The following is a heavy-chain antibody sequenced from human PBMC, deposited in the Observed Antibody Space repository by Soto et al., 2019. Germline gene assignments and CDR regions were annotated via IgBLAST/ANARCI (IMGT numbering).Heavy chain of an antibody. Sequence: GGSLRLSCAASGFTFSSYAMHWVRQAPGKGLEWVAVISYDGSNKYYADSVKGRFTISRDNSKNTLYLQMNSLRAEDTAVYYCARALISGYRDEAGDYWGQGTLVTVSS. CDR2: ISYDGSNK. V-gene: IGHV3-30-3*01. D-gene: IGHD3-22*01. CDR1: GFTFSSYA. CDR3: ARALISGYRDEAGDY. J-gene: IGHJ4*02.